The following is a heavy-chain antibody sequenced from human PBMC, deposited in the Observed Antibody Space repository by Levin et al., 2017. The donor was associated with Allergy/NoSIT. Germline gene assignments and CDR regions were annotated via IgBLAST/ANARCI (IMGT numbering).Heavy chain of an antibody. CDR2: INSDGSTT. CDR1: GFAFSSYW. CDR3: ARGRGVDSSGYYTPLRY. J-gene: IGHJ4*02. V-gene: IGHV3-74*01. Sequence: ASVKVSCAASGFAFSSYWMHWVRQAPGKGLVWVSRINSDGSTTNYADSVKGRFTISRDNAKNTLYLQMNSLRAEDAARYYCARGRGVDSSGYYTPLRYWGQGTLVTVSS. D-gene: IGHD3-22*01.